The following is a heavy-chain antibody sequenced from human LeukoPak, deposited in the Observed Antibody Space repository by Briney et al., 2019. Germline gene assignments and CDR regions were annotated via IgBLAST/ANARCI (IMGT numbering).Heavy chain of an antibody. Sequence: ASVKVSCKASGYTFTSHYMHWVRQAPGQGLEWMGIINPSGGSTSYAQKFQGRVTMTRDTSTSTVYMELSSLRSEDTAVYYCARDSSYGDQPYYFDYWGQGTLVTVSS. CDR2: INPSGGST. CDR3: ARDSSYGDQPYYFDY. D-gene: IGHD4-17*01. J-gene: IGHJ4*02. CDR1: GYTFTSHY. V-gene: IGHV1-46*01.